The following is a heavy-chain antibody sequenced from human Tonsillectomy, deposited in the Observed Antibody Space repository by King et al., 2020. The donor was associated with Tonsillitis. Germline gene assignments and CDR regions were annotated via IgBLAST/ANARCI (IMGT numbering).Heavy chain of an antibody. V-gene: IGHV3-23*04. D-gene: IGHD2-15*01. J-gene: IGHJ4*02. CDR3: VREMLTGSCADY. Sequence: VQLVESGGGLVQPGGPLRLSCAASGFTFRSYALSCVRQSPGKGLQWVSAISGSGYKTYYIDSVKGRFTISRDNSKNTVSLQMNSLRAEDKGVYYCVREMLTGSCADYWGQGTLVTVSS. CDR2: ISGSGYKT. CDR1: GFTFRSYA.